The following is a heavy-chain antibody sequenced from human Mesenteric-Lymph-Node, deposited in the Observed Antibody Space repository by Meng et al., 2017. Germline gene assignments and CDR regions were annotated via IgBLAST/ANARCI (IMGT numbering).Heavy chain of an antibody. J-gene: IGHJ6*02. CDR3: AREGAKWIQLWSY. CDR1: GYSISSGYY. V-gene: IGHV4-38-2*02. Sequence: SETLSLTCDVSGYSISSGYYWGWIRQPPGKGLEWIGSIYHSGSTYYNLSLKSRVTISVDTSKNQFSLKLSSVTAADTAIYYCAREGAKWIQLWSYWGQGTTVTVSS. CDR2: IYHSGST. D-gene: IGHD5-18*01.